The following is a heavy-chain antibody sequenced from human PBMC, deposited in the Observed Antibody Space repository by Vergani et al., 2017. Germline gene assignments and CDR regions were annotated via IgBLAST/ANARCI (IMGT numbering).Heavy chain of an antibody. J-gene: IGHJ5*02. D-gene: IGHD2-2*01. CDR1: GYTFTYRY. V-gene: IGHV1-45*02. CDR2: ITPFNGNT. CDR3: ALAESSTSCINSVCITPETGSWFDP. Sequence: QMQLVQSGAEVKKTGSSVNVSCKASGYTFTYRYLHWVRQAPGQALEWMGWITPFNGNTNYAQKVQDRVTITRDRSMSTAYMELSSLRSEDTAMYYCALAESSTSCINSVCITPETGSWFDPWGQGTLVTVSS.